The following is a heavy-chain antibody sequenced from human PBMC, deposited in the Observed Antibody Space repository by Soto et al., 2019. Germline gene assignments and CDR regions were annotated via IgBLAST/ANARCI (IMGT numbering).Heavy chain of an antibody. J-gene: IGHJ6*02. CDR2: IYPGDSES. Sequence: GESLKISCKASGYTFTSYWIEWVRQLPGKGLEWMGIIYPGDSESTYSPSFPGQVTLSVDKSISTAYLHWNSLKASDTAMYYCARRGLDYYYAMDVWGQGTTVTVSS. CDR1: GYTFTSYW. V-gene: IGHV5-51*01. D-gene: IGHD5-12*01. CDR3: ARRGLDYYYAMDV.